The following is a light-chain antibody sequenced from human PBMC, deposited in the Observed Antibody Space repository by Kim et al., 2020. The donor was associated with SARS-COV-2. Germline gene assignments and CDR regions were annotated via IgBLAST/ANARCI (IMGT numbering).Light chain of an antibody. J-gene: IGKJ1*01. CDR2: AGS. Sequence: VRDRGTLPCRASQGISNYLAWYQQKTGKGSKLLIYAGSTLQTGVPSRFRGSGSGEDFTLTISRLQPEDVANYYCQKYNSAPWTFGQGTKVDIK. CDR3: QKYNSAPWT. V-gene: IGKV1-27*01. CDR1: QGISNY.